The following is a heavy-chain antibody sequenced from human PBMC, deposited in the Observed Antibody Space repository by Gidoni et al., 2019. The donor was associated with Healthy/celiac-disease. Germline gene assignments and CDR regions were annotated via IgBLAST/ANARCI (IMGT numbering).Heavy chain of an antibody. D-gene: IGHD1-1*01. Sequence: EVQLVESGGGVVQPGGSLRRSCAASGCPFSSYWMSWVRQAPGKGLEWVANIKQDGSEKYYVYSVKGRFTISRDNAKNSLYLQMNSLRAEDTAVYYCARDGGATGTMGYWGQGTLVTVSS. V-gene: IGHV3-7*01. J-gene: IGHJ4*02. CDR3: ARDGGATGTMGY. CDR2: IKQDGSEK. CDR1: GCPFSSYW.